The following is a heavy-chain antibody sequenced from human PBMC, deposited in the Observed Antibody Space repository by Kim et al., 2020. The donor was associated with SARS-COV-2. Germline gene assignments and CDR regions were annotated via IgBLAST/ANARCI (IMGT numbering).Heavy chain of an antibody. CDR2: ISGSGYNT. CDR1: GFTFSNYA. J-gene: IGHJ3*01. Sequence: GGSLRLSCAASGFTFSNYAMSWVRQAPGKGLEWVSGISGSGYNTYYANSVKGRFTISRDISENTLHLQMNSXRAEDTAVYYCAKEAXTWSSRYSVSVSAXXXWGQGXXVTVSS. V-gene: IGHV3-23*01. CDR3: AKEAXTWSSRYSVSVSAXXX. D-gene: IGHD3-22*01.